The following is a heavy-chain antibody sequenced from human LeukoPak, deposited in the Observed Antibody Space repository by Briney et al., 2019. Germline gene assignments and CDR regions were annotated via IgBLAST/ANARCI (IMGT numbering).Heavy chain of an antibody. J-gene: IGHJ4*02. V-gene: IGHV3-66*01. CDR1: GFTFSSYG. D-gene: IGHD4-17*01. CDR3: ARGYGRFDY. CDR2: IYSGGTT. Sequence: GGTLRLSCAASGFTFSSYGMSWVRQAPGKGLEWVSVIYSGGTTYCADSVKGRFTISRDNSKNTLYLEMNSLRAEDTAVYYCARGYGRFDYWGQGTLVTVSS.